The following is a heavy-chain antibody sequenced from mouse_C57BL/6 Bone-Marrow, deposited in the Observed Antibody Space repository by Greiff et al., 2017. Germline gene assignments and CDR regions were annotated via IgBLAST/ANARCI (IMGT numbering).Heavy chain of an antibody. CDR1: GYAFTNYL. V-gene: IGHV1-54*01. Sequence: QVQLQQSGAELVRPGTSVKVSCKASGYAFTNYLIEWVKQRPGQGLEWIGVINPGSGGTNYNEKFKGKATLTADKSSSTAYMQLSSLTSEDSAVYFCARFCDYDGGYAMDYWGQGTSVTVSS. J-gene: IGHJ4*01. CDR2: INPGSGGT. D-gene: IGHD2-4*01. CDR3: ARFCDYDGGYAMDY.